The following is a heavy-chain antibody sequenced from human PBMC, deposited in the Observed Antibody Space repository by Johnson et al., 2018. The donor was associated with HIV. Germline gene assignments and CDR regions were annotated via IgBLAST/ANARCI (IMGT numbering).Heavy chain of an antibody. CDR2: ISYDGSNK. V-gene: IGHV3-30-3*02. CDR1: GFTFSSYA. CDR3: AKTEDAFDI. Sequence: QVQLVESGGGLVQPGGSLRLSCAASGFTFSSYAMHWVRQAPGKGLEWVAVISYDGSNKYSADSVKGRFTISRDNSKNTLYLQMNSLRAEDTAVYYCAKTEDAFDIWGQGTMVTVSS. J-gene: IGHJ3*02.